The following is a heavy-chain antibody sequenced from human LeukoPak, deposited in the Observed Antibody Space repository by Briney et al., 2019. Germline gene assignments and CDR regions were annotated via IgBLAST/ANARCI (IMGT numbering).Heavy chain of an antibody. J-gene: IGHJ4*02. CDR1: GYTFTSYA. Sequence: GASVKVSCKASGYTFTSYAMHWVRQAPGQRLEWMGWINAGNGDTKYSQEFQGRVTITRDTSASTAYMELSSLRSEDMAVYYCARGGDYYDSSGYYYGIDYWGQGTLVTVSS. D-gene: IGHD3-22*01. CDR2: INAGNGDT. CDR3: ARGGDYYDSSGYYYGIDY. V-gene: IGHV1-3*03.